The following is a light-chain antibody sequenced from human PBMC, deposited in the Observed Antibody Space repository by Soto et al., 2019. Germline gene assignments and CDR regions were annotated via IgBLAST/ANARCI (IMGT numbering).Light chain of an antibody. CDR1: QSVSSN. CDR3: QQSSFTWT. V-gene: IGKV3-15*01. CDR2: GAS. Sequence: EIVMTQSPATLSVSPGERATLSCRASQSVSSNLAWYPQKPGQAPRLLIYGASTRATGIPARFSGSGSGTEFTLTISSLQSEDFAVYYCQQSSFTWTFGQGTKVEI. J-gene: IGKJ1*01.